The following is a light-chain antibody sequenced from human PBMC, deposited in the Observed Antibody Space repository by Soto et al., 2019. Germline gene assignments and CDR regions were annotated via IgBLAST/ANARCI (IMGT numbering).Light chain of an antibody. CDR2: DVS. Sequence: QSVLTQPRSVSGSPGQSVTISCTGTSSDIGVYNYVSWYQQHPGKAPKLMIYDVSKRPAGVPDRFSGSKSGNTASLTISGLQAEDEADYYCCSYAGSYTFEVFGGGTQLTVL. V-gene: IGLV2-11*01. CDR3: CSYAGSYTFEV. J-gene: IGLJ3*02. CDR1: SSDIGVYNY.